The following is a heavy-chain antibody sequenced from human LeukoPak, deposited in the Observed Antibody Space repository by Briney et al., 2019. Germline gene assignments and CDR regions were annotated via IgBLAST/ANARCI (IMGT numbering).Heavy chain of an antibody. CDR3: ARIPKGGYDILTGYFAEDV. D-gene: IGHD3-9*01. CDR1: GFTFSSYS. J-gene: IGHJ6*02. Sequence: GGSLRLSCAAPGFTFSSYSMNWVRQAPGKGLEWVSSISSSSSYIYYADSVKGRFTISRDNAKNSLYLQMNSLRAEDTAVYYCARIPKGGYDILTGYFAEDVWGQGTTVTVSS. CDR2: ISSSSSYI. V-gene: IGHV3-21*01.